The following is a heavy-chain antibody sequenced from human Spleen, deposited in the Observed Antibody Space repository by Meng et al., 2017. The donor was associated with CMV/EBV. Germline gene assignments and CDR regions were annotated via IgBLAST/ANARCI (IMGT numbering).Heavy chain of an antibody. CDR1: GASISTYY. CDR3: ARGPYSTFYYYGLDV. V-gene: IGHV4-59*12. D-gene: IGHD6-13*01. CDR2: IYYSGSI. Sequence: GSLRLSCTVSGASISTYYWSWIRQTPGKGLACIGYIYYSGSINYNPSLKSRISISVDTSKSQFSLKLSSVTAADTAVYYCARGPYSTFYYYGLDVWGQGTTVTVSS. J-gene: IGHJ6*02.